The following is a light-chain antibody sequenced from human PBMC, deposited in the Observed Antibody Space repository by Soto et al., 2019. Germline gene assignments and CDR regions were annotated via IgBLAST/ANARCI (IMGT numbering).Light chain of an antibody. J-gene: IGKJ1*01. CDR3: QQYGGSRWT. CDR1: QTVTSNY. V-gene: IGKV3-20*01. CDR2: GTS. Sequence: EIVLTQSPGTLSLSPGERATLSCRASQTVTSNYFAWYQQRPGQAPGLLIYGTSSRATGIPDRFSGSGSGTDFTLTISRLDPEDFAVYYCQQYGGSRWTFGQGTKVDIK.